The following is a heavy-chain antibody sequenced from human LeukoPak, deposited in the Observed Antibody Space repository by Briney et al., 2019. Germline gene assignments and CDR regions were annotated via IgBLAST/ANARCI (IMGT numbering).Heavy chain of an antibody. D-gene: IGHD5-18*01. CDR1: GFTFSSYV. Sequence: GGSLRLSCAASGFTFSSYVMSWVRQAPGKGLEWVSAISGSGGSTYYADSVKGRFTISRGNSKNTLYLQMNSLRAEDTAVYYCAKEIQLWSGGYYFDYWGQGTLVTVSS. J-gene: IGHJ4*02. CDR2: ISGSGGST. V-gene: IGHV3-23*01. CDR3: AKEIQLWSGGYYFDY.